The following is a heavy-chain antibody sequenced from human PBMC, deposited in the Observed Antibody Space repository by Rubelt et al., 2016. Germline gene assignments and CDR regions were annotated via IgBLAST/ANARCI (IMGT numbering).Heavy chain of an antibody. J-gene: IGHJ6*02. CDR1: GDTSLHF. Sequence: QVQLQQWGAGPLKPSETLSLTCAVSGDTSLHFWSWVRQPPGKGLEWIGSISNGGRTNYSPSLKSRVTISRDTSKTQISLKLTSVTAPDTSVYYCARHYNWDYDAFGDMGVWGQGTTVTVSS. CDR3: ARHYNWDYDAFGDMGV. D-gene: IGHD1-7*01. CDR2: ISNGGRT. V-gene: IGHV4-59*08.